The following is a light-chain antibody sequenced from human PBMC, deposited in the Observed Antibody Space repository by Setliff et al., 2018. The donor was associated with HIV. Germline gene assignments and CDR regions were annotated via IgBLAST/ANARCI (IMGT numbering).Light chain of an antibody. CDR3: SSYTSSSTLV. V-gene: IGLV2-14*01. J-gene: IGLJ1*01. Sequence: QSVLAQPASVSGSPGQSLTLACTGNSSAVGGYNYVSWYQQHPGKAPKRMIYEVSNRPSGVSNRFSCSKSGNTASLTISGLQAEDEADYYCSSYTSSSTLVFGTGTKVTVL. CDR2: EVS. CDR1: SSAVGGYNY.